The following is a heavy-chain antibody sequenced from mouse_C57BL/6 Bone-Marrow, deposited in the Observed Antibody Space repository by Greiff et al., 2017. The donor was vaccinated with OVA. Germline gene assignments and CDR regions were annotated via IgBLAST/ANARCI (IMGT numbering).Heavy chain of an antibody. V-gene: IGHV10-1*01. CDR2: IRSKSNNYAT. CDR1: GFSFNTYA. J-gene: IGHJ3*01. CDR3: VRHGVSWFAY. Sequence: EVKLVESGGGLVQPKGSLKLSCAASGFSFNTYAMNWVRQAPGKGLEWVARIRSKSNNYATYYADSVKDRFTISRDDSESMLYLQMNNLKTEDTAMYHCVRHGVSWFAYWGQGTLVTVSA.